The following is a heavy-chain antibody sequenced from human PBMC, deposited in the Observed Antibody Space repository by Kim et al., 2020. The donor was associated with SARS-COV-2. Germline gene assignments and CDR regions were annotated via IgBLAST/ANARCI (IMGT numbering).Heavy chain of an antibody. V-gene: IGHV3-7*01. D-gene: IGHD3-10*01. CDR3: ARGRWSGEDHYFDY. CDR2: IKKVGSEK. CDR1: GFTFSSYW. Sequence: GGSLRLSCAASGFTFSSYWMSWVRQAPGKGLEWVANIKKVGSEKYYVDSVKGRFTISRDNAKNSLYLQMNNLRADDTAVYFCARGRWSGEDHYFDYWGQG. J-gene: IGHJ4*02.